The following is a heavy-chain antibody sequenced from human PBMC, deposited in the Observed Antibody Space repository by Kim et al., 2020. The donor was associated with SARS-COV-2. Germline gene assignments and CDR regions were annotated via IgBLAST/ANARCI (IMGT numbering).Heavy chain of an antibody. Sequence: GGSLRLSCAASGFTFSSYWMHWVRQAPGKGLVWVSRINSDGSSTSYADSVKGRFTISRDNAKNTLYLQMNSLRAEDTVVYYCARRHYYDSSGYALDYWGQGTLVTVSS. CDR2: INSDGSST. V-gene: IGHV3-74*01. J-gene: IGHJ4*02. CDR1: GFTFSSYW. CDR3: ARRHYYDSSGYALDY. D-gene: IGHD3-22*01.